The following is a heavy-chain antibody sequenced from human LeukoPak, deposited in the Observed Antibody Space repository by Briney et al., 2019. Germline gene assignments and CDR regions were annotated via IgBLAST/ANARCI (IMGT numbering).Heavy chain of an antibody. CDR1: GFTFSDYY. J-gene: IGHJ3*02. D-gene: IGHD6-19*01. V-gene: IGHV3-11*04. Sequence: PGGSLRLSCEASGFTFSDYYMSWLRQAPGKGLEWLSYISTSSNTIYYAESVKGRFTISRDNAKNSLYLQMNSLRAEDTAVYYCAREGQWRSFDIWGQGTMVTVSS. CDR2: ISTSSNTI. CDR3: AREGQWRSFDI.